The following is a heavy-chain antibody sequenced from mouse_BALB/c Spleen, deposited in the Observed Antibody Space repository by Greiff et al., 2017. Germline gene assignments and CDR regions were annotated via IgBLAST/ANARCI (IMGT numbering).Heavy chain of an antibody. CDR3: ARALYAMDY. CDR2: ISSGSSTI. CDR1: GFTFSSFG. Sequence: VNLVESGGGLVQPGGSRKLSCAASGFTFSSFGMHWVRQAPEKGLEWVAYISSGSSTIYYADTVKGRFTISRDNPKNTLFLQMTSLRSEDTAMYYCARALYAMDYWGQGTSVTVSS. J-gene: IGHJ4*01. V-gene: IGHV5-17*02.